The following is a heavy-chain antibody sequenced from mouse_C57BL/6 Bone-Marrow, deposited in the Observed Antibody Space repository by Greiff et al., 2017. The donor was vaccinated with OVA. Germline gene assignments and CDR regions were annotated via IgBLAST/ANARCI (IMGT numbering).Heavy chain of an antibody. CDR1: TSYW. CDR2: IDPSDSYT. J-gene: IGHJ1*03. V-gene: IGHV1-50*01. Sequence: VQLQQSGAELVKPGASVKLSFTSYWMQWVKQRPGQGLEWIGEIDPSDSYTNYNQKFKGKATLTVDTSSSTAYMQLSSLTSEDSAVYYCARDPWYVDVWGTGTTVTVSS. CDR3: ARDPWYVDV.